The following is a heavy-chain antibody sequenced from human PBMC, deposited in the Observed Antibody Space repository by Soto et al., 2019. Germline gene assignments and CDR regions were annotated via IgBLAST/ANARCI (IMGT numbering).Heavy chain of an antibody. CDR3: ARAEDDYLSLDY. Sequence: SETLSLTCAVYGGSFSGYYWSWIRQPPGKGLEWIGEINHSGSTNYNPSLKSRVTISVDTSKNQFSLKLSSVTAADTAVYYCARAEDDYLSLDYWGQGTLVTVSS. CDR2: INHSGST. J-gene: IGHJ4*02. V-gene: IGHV4-34*01. D-gene: IGHD4-17*01. CDR1: GGSFSGYY.